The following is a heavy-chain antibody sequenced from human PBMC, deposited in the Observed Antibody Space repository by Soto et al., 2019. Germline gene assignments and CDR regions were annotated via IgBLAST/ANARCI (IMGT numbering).Heavy chain of an antibody. CDR3: ARDRVYYYDNSGYYNFDY. J-gene: IGHJ4*02. Sequence: QVQLVESGGGVVQPGRSLRVSCAASGFTFSNYAMHWVRQAPGKGLEWVAVVSYDGSKQFYADSVEGRFTISRDSSKSTLYLLMDNLRDEDTALYYCARDRVYYYDNSGYYNFDYWGQGTLVTVSS. CDR2: VSYDGSKQ. CDR1: GFTFSNYA. D-gene: IGHD3-22*01. V-gene: IGHV3-30-3*01.